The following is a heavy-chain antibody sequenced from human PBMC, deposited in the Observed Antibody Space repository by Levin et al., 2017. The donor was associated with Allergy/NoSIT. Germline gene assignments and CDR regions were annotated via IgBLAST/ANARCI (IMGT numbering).Heavy chain of an antibody. D-gene: IGHD3-22*01. CDR2: ISWNSGSI. CDR1: GFTFDDYA. J-gene: IGHJ4*02. Sequence: SLKISCAASGFTFDDYAMHWVRQAPGKGLEWVSGISWNSGSIGYADSVKGRFTISRDNAKNSLYLQMNSLRAEDTALYYCAKTGNYYDSSGYAFDYWGQGTLVTVSS. V-gene: IGHV3-9*01. CDR3: AKTGNYYDSSGYAFDY.